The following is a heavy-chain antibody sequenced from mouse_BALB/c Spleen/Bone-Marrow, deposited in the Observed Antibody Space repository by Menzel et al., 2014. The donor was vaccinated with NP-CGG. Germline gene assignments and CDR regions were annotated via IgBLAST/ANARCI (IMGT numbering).Heavy chain of an antibody. CDR3: ARDINDNYNWYFDV. D-gene: IGHD2-1*01. V-gene: IGHV7-3*02. CDR2: IRNKANGYTT. Sequence: EAKLVESGGGLVQPGGSLRLSCATSGSIFTDYYMSWVRQHPGKALEWLGFIRNKANGYTTEYSASVKGRFTISRDNSQSILYLQMNALRAEDSATYFCARDINDNYNWYFDVWGAGTTVTVSS. J-gene: IGHJ1*01. CDR1: GSIFTDYY.